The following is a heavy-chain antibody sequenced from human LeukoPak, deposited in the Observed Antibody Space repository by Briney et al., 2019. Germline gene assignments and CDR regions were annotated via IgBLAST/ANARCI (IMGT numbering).Heavy chain of an antibody. J-gene: IGHJ5*02. CDR3: ARAPLNVVRGVISWFDP. D-gene: IGHD3-10*01. CDR2: IYHSGST. V-gene: IGHV4-30-2*01. Sequence: SETLSLTCAVSGCSISSGGYSWSWIRQPPGKGLEWIGYIYHSGSTYYNPSLKSRVAISVDRSKNQFPLKLSSVTAADTAVYYCARAPLNVVRGVISWFDPWGQGTLVTVSS. CDR1: GCSISSGGYS.